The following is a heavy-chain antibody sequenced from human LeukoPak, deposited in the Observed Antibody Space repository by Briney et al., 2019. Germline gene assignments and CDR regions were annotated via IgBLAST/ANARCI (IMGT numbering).Heavy chain of an antibody. V-gene: IGHV4-4*07. J-gene: IGHJ4*02. Sequence: SETLSLTCTVSGDSISRYYWSWIRQPAGKGLEWIGRIFPGGSSNYNPSLKSRVTMSVDTSNNQLSLRLSSVTTADTAVYYCARASATSLGDYWGQGTLVTVSS. CDR1: GDSISRYY. CDR2: IFPGGSS. D-gene: IGHD6-13*01. CDR3: ARASATSLGDY.